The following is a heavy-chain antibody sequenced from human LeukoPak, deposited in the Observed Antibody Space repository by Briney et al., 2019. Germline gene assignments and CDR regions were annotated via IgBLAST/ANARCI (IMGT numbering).Heavy chain of an antibody. D-gene: IGHD3-10*01. V-gene: IGHV1-8*01. CDR1: GYTFTSYD. Sequence: ASVKVSCKASGYTFTSYDVNWVRQATGQGLEWMGWMSPDSGKTGYAQKFQGRVTMTRNTSISTAYLDLSSLTSEDTAVYCMRVRGARRFDPWGQGTLVTVSS. J-gene: IGHJ5*02. CDR3: RVRGARRFDP. CDR2: MSPDSGKT.